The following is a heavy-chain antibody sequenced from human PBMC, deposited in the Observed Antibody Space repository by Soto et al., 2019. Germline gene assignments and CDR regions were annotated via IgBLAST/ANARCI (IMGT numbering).Heavy chain of an antibody. CDR1: GFTFSSYA. D-gene: IGHD5-18*01. CDR2: ISHDGSNK. V-gene: IGHV3-30-3*01. CDR3: ARVGQLWLRSKYYYGMDV. J-gene: IGHJ6*02. Sequence: PVGSLRLSCAASGFTFSSYAMHWVRQAPGKGLEWVAVISHDGSNKYYADSVKGRFTISRDNSKNTLYLQMNSLRAEDTAVYYCARVGQLWLRSKYYYGMDVWGQGTTVTVSS.